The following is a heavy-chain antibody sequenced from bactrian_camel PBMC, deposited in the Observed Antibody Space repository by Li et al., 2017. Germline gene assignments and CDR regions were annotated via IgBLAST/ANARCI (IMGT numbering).Heavy chain of an antibody. D-gene: IGHD3*01. Sequence: VQLVESGGGSALAGGSLRLSCAASGFTFSVHYMAWFRRTPGKEREAVAGIMSNGGVKTYADSVKDRFTISRDNARNTLYLQMNSLEPEDTAMYYCAADPAEETSGEWCFIRQSYYFGQGTQVTVS. J-gene: IGHJ4*01. V-gene: IGHV3S1*01. CDR2: IMSNGGVK. CDR1: GFTFSVHY. CDR3: AADPAEETSGEWCFIRQSYY.